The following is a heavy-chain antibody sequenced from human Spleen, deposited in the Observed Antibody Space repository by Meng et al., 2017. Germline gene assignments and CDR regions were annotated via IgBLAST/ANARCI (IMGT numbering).Heavy chain of an antibody. CDR3: VRSHYGDYVNYNYGMDV. V-gene: IGHV3-7*03. D-gene: IGHD4-17*01. CDR1: GFTFRSYW. J-gene: IGHJ6*02. Sequence: GESLKISCTASGFTFRSYWMSWVRQAPGKGLEWVANINQGGSEKYFMDSLMGRFTISRDNAKNSLFLQMNSLRAEDTALYYCVRSHYGDYVNYNYGMDVWGQGTTVTVSS. CDR2: INQGGSEK.